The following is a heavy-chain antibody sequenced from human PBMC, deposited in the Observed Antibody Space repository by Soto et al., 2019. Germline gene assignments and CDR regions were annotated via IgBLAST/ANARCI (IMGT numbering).Heavy chain of an antibody. J-gene: IGHJ5*02. D-gene: IGHD6-13*01. CDR3: ARLGIAAAGNPGP. V-gene: IGHV5-10-1*01. CDR1: GYGFTTYW. CDR2: IDPSDSYT. Sequence: GESLKISCKGSGYGFTTYWISWGRQMPGKGLEWMGRIDPSDSYTNYSPSFQGHVTISADKSISTAYLQWSSLKASDTAMYYCARLGIAAAGNPGPWGQGTLVTVSS.